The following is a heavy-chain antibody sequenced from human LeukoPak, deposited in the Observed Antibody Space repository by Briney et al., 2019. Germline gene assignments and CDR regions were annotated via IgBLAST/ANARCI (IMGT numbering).Heavy chain of an antibody. Sequence: GGSLRLSCAASGFPFSSYSMNWVRQAPGKGLEWVSYISASGSNIYYLDSVKGRFTVSRDNAMNSLFLQTDRPRAEDTAVYYCVRVKGTYFDFWGQGTLVTVSS. J-gene: IGHJ4*02. CDR1: GFPFSSYS. V-gene: IGHV3-48*01. CDR2: ISASGSNI. D-gene: IGHD1-1*01. CDR3: VRVKGTYFDF.